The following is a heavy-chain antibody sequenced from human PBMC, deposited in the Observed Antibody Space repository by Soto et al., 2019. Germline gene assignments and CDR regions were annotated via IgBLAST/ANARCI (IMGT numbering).Heavy chain of an antibody. J-gene: IGHJ5*02. CDR3: ASELWFGEFSENWFDP. D-gene: IGHD3-10*01. V-gene: IGHV1-69*02. Sequence: QVQLVQSGAEVKKPGSSVKVSCKASGGTFSSYTISWVRQAPGQGLEWMGRIIPILGIANYAQKFQGRVTITADKSTSTAYMELSSLRSEDTAVYYCASELWFGEFSENWFDPWGQGTLVTVSS. CDR1: GGTFSSYT. CDR2: IIPILGIA.